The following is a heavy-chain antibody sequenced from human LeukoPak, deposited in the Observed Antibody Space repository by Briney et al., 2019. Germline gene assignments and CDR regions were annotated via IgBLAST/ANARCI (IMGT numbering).Heavy chain of an antibody. D-gene: IGHD2/OR15-2a*01. Sequence: KRGASLQISCKGSGYSFTSYWIGWVRQLPGKGLEWMGIIYPGDSDTRYSPSFQGQVTISADKSISAAYLQWSSLKASDTAMYYCARQLHSIDYWGQGTLVTVSS. CDR2: IYPGDSDT. CDR1: GYSFTSYW. V-gene: IGHV5-51*01. CDR3: ARQLHSIDY. J-gene: IGHJ4*02.